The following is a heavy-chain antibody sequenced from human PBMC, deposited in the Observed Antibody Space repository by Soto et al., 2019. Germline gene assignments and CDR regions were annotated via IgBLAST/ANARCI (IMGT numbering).Heavy chain of an antibody. CDR2: ISYDGSNK. D-gene: IGHD3-3*01. CDR1: GFTFSSYG. CDR3: AKERFLEWSPHFDY. J-gene: IGHJ4*02. Sequence: QPGGSLRLSCAASGFTFSSYGMHWVRQAPGKGLEWVAVISYDGSNKYYADSVKGRFTISRDNSKNTLYLQMNSLRAEDTAVYYCAKERFLEWSPHFDYWGQGPLVTVSS. V-gene: IGHV3-30*18.